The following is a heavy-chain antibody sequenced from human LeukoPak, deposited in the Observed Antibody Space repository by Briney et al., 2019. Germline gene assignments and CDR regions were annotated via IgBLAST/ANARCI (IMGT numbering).Heavy chain of an antibody. CDR2: INPNSGGT. V-gene: IGHV1-2*02. J-gene: IGHJ5*02. CDR1: GYTFTGYY. CDR3: ARDRIFGVVMKGNWFDP. Sequence: ASVKVSCKASGYTFTGYYMHWVRQAPGQGLEWMGWINPNSGGTNYAQKFQGRVTMARDTSISTAYMELSRLRSDDTAVYYCARDRIFGVVMKGNWFDPWGQGTLVTVSS. D-gene: IGHD3-3*01.